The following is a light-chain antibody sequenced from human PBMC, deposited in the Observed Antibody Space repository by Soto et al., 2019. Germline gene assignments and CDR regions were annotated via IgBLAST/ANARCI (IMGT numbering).Light chain of an antibody. V-gene: IGKV3-15*01. CDR2: DVS. Sequence: EILMTQSPATLSVSPGERFTLACRAGQGVTTNFAWYQQKSGQSPRLLIYDVSSRATGVPSRFSGTGSETDFTLTISGLQSEDSAIYFCQQYNNWPFSFGQGTRLEIK. J-gene: IGKJ5*01. CDR3: QQYNNWPFS. CDR1: QGVTTN.